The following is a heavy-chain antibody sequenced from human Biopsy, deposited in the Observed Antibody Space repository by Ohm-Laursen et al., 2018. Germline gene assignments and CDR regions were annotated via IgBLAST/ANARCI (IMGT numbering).Heavy chain of an antibody. V-gene: IGHV3-11*01. D-gene: IGHD3-10*01. Sequence: SLRLSCAASGFTFGDYYMSWIRQAPGKGLEWLSYISGSGVTKMYADSVKGRFTVSRDNAKNSLYLEMNNLTVEDTAVYYCATDGAGSYNENWGQGTLGSVSS. CDR3: ATDGAGSYNEN. J-gene: IGHJ4*02. CDR1: GFTFGDYY. CDR2: ISGSGVTK.